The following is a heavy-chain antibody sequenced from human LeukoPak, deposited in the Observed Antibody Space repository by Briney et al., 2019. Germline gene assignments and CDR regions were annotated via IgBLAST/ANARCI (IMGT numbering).Heavy chain of an antibody. CDR3: AKGGDCDILIGRAQ. CDR1: VFTFISYP. D-gene: IGHD3-9*01. V-gene: IGHV3-23*01. J-gene: IGHJ4*02. CDR2: ISGSGGST. Sequence: ASLRLSFTATVFTFISYPENWVRQAPGKGLEWVSAISGSGGSTYYADSVKGRFTISRDNSKNTLYLQMNSLRTEDTAVYYCAKGGDCDILIGRAQWRRGTLVTVSS.